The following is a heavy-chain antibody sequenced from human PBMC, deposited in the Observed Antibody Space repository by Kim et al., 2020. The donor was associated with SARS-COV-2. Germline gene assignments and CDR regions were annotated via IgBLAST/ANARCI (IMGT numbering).Heavy chain of an antibody. CDR2: ISGSGGST. CDR1: GFTFSSYA. Sequence: GGSLRLSCAASGFTFSSYAMSWVRQAPGKGLEWVSAISGSGGSTYYADSVKGRFTISRDNSKNTLYLQMNSLRAEDTAVYYCAKEGFGDYFLDNWFDPWGQGTLVTVSS. CDR3: AKEGFGDYFLDNWFDP. V-gene: IGHV3-23*01. J-gene: IGHJ5*02. D-gene: IGHD4-17*01.